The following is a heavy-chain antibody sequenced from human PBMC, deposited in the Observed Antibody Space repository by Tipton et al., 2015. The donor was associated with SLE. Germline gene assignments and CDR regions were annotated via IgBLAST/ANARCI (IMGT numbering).Heavy chain of an antibody. CDR2: LDDSGGT. CDR3: ARTRGMTGSRFYFDF. CDR1: GDSMSSGSHY. Sequence: TLSLTCSVSGDSMSSGSHYWGWFRQPPGKGLEWIGALDDSGGTHRNPSLKSRVTLSVATSNNHFSLSLSSVTAADTAVYYCARTRGMTGSRFYFDFWGQGTLVTVSS. V-gene: IGHV4-39*02. D-gene: IGHD3-9*01. J-gene: IGHJ4*02.